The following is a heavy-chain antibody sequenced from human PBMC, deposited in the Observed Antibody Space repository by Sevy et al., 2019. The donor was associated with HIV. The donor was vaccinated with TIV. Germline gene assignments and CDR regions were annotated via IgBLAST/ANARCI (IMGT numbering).Heavy chain of an antibody. CDR1: GFTFSSYA. V-gene: IGHV3-30-3*01. CDR2: ISYDGSNK. D-gene: IGHD6-19*01. J-gene: IGHJ4*02. Sequence: GGSLRLSCAASGFTFSSYAMYWVRQAPGKGLEWVAVISYDGSNKYYADSVKGRFTISRDNSKNTLYLQMNSLRAEDTAVYYCARARAGNIAVGEGPYWGQGTLVTVSS. CDR3: ARARAGNIAVGEGPY.